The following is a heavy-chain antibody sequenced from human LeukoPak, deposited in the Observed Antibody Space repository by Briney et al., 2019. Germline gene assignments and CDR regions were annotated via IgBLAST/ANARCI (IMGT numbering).Heavy chain of an antibody. Sequence: GGSLTLFCSTSGFTFSGSAMHWVRQAPGKGLESVSTINTSGDTYYPDSVRGRFTISRDNSKNTLYLQMTRLRPEDTAVYYCVRGGTYSNAYFLYWGKGSLVVVSS. CDR3: VRGGTYSNAYFLY. CDR1: GFTFSGSA. V-gene: IGHV3-64D*06. CDR2: INTSGDT. J-gene: IGHJ4*02. D-gene: IGHD1-1*01.